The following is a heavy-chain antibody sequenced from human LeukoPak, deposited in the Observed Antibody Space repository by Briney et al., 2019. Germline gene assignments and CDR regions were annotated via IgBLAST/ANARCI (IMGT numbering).Heavy chain of an antibody. J-gene: IGHJ1*01. D-gene: IGHD3-22*01. Sequence: GGSLRLSCAASGFTFSSYGMRWVRQAPGKGLEWVAVIWCDGSNKYYADSVKGRFTISRDNSMNTLYLQMNSLRAEDTAVYYCAKDPYYYDSSGCYVGETQGFQHWGQGTLVTVSS. CDR2: IWCDGSNK. CDR3: AKDPYYYDSSGCYVGETQGFQH. V-gene: IGHV3-33*06. CDR1: GFTFSSYG.